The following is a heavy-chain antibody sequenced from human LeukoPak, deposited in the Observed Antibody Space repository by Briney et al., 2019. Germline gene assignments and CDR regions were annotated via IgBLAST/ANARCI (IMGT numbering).Heavy chain of an antibody. CDR1: GGSFSGYY. J-gene: IGHJ5*02. Sequence: SETLSLTCAVYGGSFSGYYWSWIRQPPGKGLEWVGEINHSGSTNYNPSLKSRVTISVDTSKNQFSLKLSSVTAADTAVYYCASTVHYDFWSGYPLGWFDPWGQGTLVTVSS. CDR2: INHSGST. CDR3: ASTVHYDFWSGYPLGWFDP. D-gene: IGHD3-3*01. V-gene: IGHV4-34*01.